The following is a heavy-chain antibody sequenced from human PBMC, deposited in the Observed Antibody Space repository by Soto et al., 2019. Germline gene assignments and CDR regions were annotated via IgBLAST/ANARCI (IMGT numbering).Heavy chain of an antibody. CDR3: ARDKITGLFDY. J-gene: IGHJ4*02. CDR2: INHSGST. D-gene: IGHD2-8*02. Sequence: XXTLSLPFAVYGGSFSGYYWXWIRQPPGTGLEWIGEINHSGSTNYNPSLKSRVTISVDTSKNQFSLKLTYVTAADTAVYYCARDKITGLFDYWGQGTLVTVSS. V-gene: IGHV4-34*01. CDR1: GGSFSGYY.